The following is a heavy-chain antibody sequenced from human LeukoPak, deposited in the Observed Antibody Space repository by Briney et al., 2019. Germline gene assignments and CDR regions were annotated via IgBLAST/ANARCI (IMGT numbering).Heavy chain of an antibody. Sequence: ASVKVSCKASGYTFSNYAINWVRQAPGQGLEWMGILSPSGGSTSYAPKFQGRVTMTRDTSTSTVYMELSTLRSEDTAVYYCARGANSGRSSSGWDSWGQGTLVTVSS. CDR1: GYTFSNYA. D-gene: IGHD6-19*01. V-gene: IGHV1-46*01. CDR3: ARGANSGRSSSGWDS. CDR2: LSPSGGST. J-gene: IGHJ4*02.